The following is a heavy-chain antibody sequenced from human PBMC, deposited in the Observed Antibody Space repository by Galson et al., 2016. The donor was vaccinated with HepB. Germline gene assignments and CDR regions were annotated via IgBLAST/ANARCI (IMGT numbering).Heavy chain of an antibody. Sequence: SLRLSCAGSGFTFSRSGLNWVRQAPGKGLQWVSYISSSVIPIYYADSVMGRFTISRDNAKNSVYLQMHSLRDEDTAVYYCARELVRSSFDLWGQGTMVTVSS. CDR3: ARELVRSSFDL. J-gene: IGHJ3*01. CDR2: ISSSVIPI. V-gene: IGHV3-48*02. D-gene: IGHD3-10*01. CDR1: GFTFSRSG.